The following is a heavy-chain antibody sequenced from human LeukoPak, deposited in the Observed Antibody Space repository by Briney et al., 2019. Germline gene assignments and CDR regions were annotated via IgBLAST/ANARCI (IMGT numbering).Heavy chain of an antibody. CDR1: GGTFSSYA. D-gene: IGHD3-9*01. J-gene: IGHJ6*02. Sequence: SVKVSCKASGGTFSSYAISWVRQAAGQGLEWMGRIIPILGIASYAQKFQGRVTITADKSTSTAYMELSSLRSEDTAVYYCAREPHDIDYYYGMDVWGQGTTVTVSS. CDR3: AREPHDIDYYYGMDV. V-gene: IGHV1-69*04. CDR2: IIPILGIA.